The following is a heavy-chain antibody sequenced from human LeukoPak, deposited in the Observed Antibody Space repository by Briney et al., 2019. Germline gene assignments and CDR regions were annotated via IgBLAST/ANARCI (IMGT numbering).Heavy chain of an antibody. CDR3: ARDREPAAMFYDAFDI. D-gene: IGHD2-2*01. V-gene: IGHV3-48*01. Sequence: PGGSLRLSCAASGFTFSSYSMNWVRQAPGKGLEWVSYISSSSSTIYYADSVKGRFTISRDNAKNSLYLQMNSLRAEDTAVYYCARDREPAAMFYDAFDIWGQGTMVTVSS. J-gene: IGHJ3*02. CDR2: ISSSSSTI. CDR1: GFTFSSYS.